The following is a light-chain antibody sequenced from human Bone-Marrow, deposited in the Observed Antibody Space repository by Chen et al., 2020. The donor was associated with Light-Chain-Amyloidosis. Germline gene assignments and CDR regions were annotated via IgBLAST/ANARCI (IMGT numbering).Light chain of an antibody. CDR1: QDISSW. V-gene: IGKV1-12*01. CDR2: AAS. Sequence: DIHMTQSPSSVSASVGDRVTITCRASQDISSWLAWYQQKPGKAPKLLIYAASTLQSGVPSRFSGSGSGTDFTLTISSLQPEDSATYYCQQANSFPHTFGQGTKLEIK. CDR3: QQANSFPHT. J-gene: IGKJ2*01.